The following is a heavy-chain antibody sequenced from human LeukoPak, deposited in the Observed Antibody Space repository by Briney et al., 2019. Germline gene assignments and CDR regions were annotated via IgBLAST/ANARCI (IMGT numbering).Heavy chain of an antibody. D-gene: IGHD6-19*01. V-gene: IGHV3-23*01. CDR2: ISGSGGSK. CDR1: GFTFSSYA. Sequence: GGSLRLSCAASGFTFSSYAMSWVRQAPEKGLEWVSSISGSGGSKWFADSVKGRFTISRDNSENTLYLQMNRLRAEDTALYSCAKESSVAGAGLLDYWGQGTLVTVSS. CDR3: AKESSVAGAGLLDY. J-gene: IGHJ4*02.